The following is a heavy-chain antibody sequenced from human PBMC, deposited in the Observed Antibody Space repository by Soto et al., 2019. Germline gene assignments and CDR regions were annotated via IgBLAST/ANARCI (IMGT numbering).Heavy chain of an antibody. J-gene: IGHJ3*02. CDR2: IYYSGST. CDR1: GGSISSSSYY. V-gene: IGHV4-39*01. Sequence: SETLSLTCTVSGGSISSSSYYWGWIRQPPGKGLEWIGSIYYSGSTYYNPSLKSRVTISVDTSKNQFSLKLSSVTAADTAVYYCARFLVFYGDHGYDAFDIWGQGTMVTVSS. CDR3: ARFLVFYGDHGYDAFDI. D-gene: IGHD4-17*01.